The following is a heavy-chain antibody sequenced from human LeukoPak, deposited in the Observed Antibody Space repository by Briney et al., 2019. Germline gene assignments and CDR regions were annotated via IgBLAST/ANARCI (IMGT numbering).Heavy chain of an antibody. J-gene: IGHJ4*02. V-gene: IGHV3-53*05. CDR3: TRDSTTFRFGY. CDR1: GFTFSSYA. CDR2: VYSDGIT. D-gene: IGHD4-11*01. Sequence: GGSLRLSCAASGFTFSSYAMSWVRQTPGKGLEWVSIVYSDGITYYVDSVKGRFTISRDNSRNALYLQMNSLRAEDAAVYYCTRDSTTFRFGYWGQGTLVTVSS.